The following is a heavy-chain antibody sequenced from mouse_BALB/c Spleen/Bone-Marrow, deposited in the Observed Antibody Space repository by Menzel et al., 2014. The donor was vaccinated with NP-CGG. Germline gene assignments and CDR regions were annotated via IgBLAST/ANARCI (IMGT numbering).Heavy chain of an antibody. CDR1: GYTFTNHH. Sequence: EVKLVESGAELVRPGASVKISCKAFGYTFTNHHINWVKQRPGQGLDWIGYINPYNDYTSYNQKFKDKATLTVDKSSSTEYMELRSLTSEDSAVYCCATEVSGIYYDMDYWGQGTSVTVSS. J-gene: IGHJ4*01. CDR3: ATEVSGIYYDMDY. V-gene: IGHV1S45*01. CDR2: INPYNDYT. D-gene: IGHD2-10*02.